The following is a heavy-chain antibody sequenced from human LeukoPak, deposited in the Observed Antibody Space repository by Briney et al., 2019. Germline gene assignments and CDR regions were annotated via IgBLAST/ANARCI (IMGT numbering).Heavy chain of an antibody. J-gene: IGHJ4*02. CDR3: VSSRDRYNRFDY. CDR2: IYTSGTT. V-gene: IGHV4-61*02. Sequence: SQTLSLTCNVSGASKNRGGYCRSWIRQPAGKGLEWVGRIYTSGTTNYNPSLKSRVTISIATSKSQFSLRLSSVTAADTAVYYFVSSRDRYNRFDYWGQGTLVTVSS. CDR1: GASKNRGGYC. D-gene: IGHD5-24*01.